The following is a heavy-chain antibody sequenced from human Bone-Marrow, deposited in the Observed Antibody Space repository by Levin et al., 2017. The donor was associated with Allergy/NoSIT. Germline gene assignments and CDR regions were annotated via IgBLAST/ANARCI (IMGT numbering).Heavy chain of an antibody. D-gene: IGHD4-11*01. CDR2: IYYSGST. J-gene: IGHJ5*02. V-gene: IGHV4-59*12. CDR1: GGSISSYY. CDR3: ARGLSLYSNSYNWFDP. Sequence: SETLSLTCTVSGGSISSYYWSWIRQPPGKGLEWIGYIYYSGSTNYNPSLKSRVTISVDTSKNQFSLKLSSVTAADTAVYYCARGLSLYSNSYNWFDPWGQGTLVTVSS.